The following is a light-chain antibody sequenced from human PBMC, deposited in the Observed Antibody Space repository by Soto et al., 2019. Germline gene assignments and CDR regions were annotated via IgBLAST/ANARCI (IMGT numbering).Light chain of an antibody. CDR1: QSISGT. CDR2: GAS. CDR3: QQYNNWPWT. J-gene: IGKJ1*01. Sequence: EIVVTQSPATLSVSPWGRATLSCRASQSISGTLAWYQQKPGQAPRLLIYGASTRATSFPARFSGSGSGTDFTLTISSLQSEDFAVYYCQQYNNWPWTFGQGTKVDIK. V-gene: IGKV3-15*01.